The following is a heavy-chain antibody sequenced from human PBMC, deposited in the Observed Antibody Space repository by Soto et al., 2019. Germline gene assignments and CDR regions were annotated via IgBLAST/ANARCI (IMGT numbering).Heavy chain of an antibody. CDR2: ISDDGSST. D-gene: IGHD6-6*01. Sequence: QVHLEESGGGVVQPGRSLRLSCAASGFTFRDYAFHWDRQAPGKGLEWVTLISDDGSSTLFADSVKGRFTTSRNNPQKPVYLRVNRLKDVHTAVSYCALQGVAARKYGHRDLDVWGQGPRVIVSS. J-gene: IGHJ6*02. V-gene: IGHV3-30-3*01. CDR1: GFTFRDYA. CDR3: ALQGVAARKYGHRDLDV.